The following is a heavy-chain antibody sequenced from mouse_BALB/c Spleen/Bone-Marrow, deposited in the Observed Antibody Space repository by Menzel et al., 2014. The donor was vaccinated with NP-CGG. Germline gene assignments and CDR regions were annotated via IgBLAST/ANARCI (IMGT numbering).Heavy chain of an antibody. Sequence: VQLQQSGAELVRPGSSVKISCKASGYAFSSYWVNWVKQRPGQGLEWIGQIYPGDGDTNYNGKSRGKATLTADKSSSTAYMQLSSLTFEDSAVYFCARWGGENYVNYCAMDYWGQGTSVTVSS. CDR3: ARWGGENYVNYCAMDY. J-gene: IGHJ4*01. CDR2: IYPGDGDT. D-gene: IGHD1-1*01. V-gene: IGHV1-80*01. CDR1: GYAFSSYW.